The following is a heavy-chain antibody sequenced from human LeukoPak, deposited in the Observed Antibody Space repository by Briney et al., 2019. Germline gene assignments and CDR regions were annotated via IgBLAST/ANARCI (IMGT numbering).Heavy chain of an antibody. J-gene: IGHJ4*02. CDR3: ARQYSSGWSYFDY. CDR2: IYYSGST. CDR1: GGSISSYY. V-gene: IGHV4-59*08. D-gene: IGHD6-19*01. Sequence: SETLSLTCSVSGGSISSYYWSWIRQPPGKGLEWIGYIYYSGSTNYNPSLKSRVTISVDTSKNQFSLKLSSVTAADTAVYYCARQYSSGWSYFDYWGQGTLVTVSS.